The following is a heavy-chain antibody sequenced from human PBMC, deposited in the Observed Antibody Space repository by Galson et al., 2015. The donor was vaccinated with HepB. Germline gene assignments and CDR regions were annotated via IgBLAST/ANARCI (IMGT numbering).Heavy chain of an antibody. CDR3: ATDRAGYRAGSRYYYYYGMDV. CDR1: GYTLTELS. Sequence: SVKVSCKVSGYTLTELSMHWVRQAPGKGLEWMGGFDPEDGETIYAQKFQGRVTMTEDTSTDTAYMELSSLRSEDTAVYYCATDRAGYRAGSRYYYYYGMDVWGQGTTVTVSS. J-gene: IGHJ6*02. V-gene: IGHV1-24*01. D-gene: IGHD5-24*01. CDR2: FDPEDGET.